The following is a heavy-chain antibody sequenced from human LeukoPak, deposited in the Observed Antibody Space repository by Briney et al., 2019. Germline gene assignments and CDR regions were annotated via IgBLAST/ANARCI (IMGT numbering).Heavy chain of an antibody. D-gene: IGHD5-24*01. Sequence: ASVKVSCKASGYTFTNYGISWVRQAPGQGLEWMGWISGYNDNTNYPLKFQGRVTMTTDTSTSTAYMELRSLRSDDTAVYYCARDLAYNYGDPHYFDYWGQGTLVTVSS. CDR1: GYTFTNYG. V-gene: IGHV1-18*01. J-gene: IGHJ4*02. CDR3: ARDLAYNYGDPHYFDY. CDR2: ISGYNDNT.